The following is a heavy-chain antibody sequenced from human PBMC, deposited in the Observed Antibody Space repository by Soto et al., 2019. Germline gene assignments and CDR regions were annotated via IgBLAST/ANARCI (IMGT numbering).Heavy chain of an antibody. CDR3: ARTLFRTTVVTPSDA. V-gene: IGHV3-30-3*01. CDR1: GFTFNIYA. CDR2: ISYEGSNK. Sequence: QVQLVESGGGVVQPGRSLRLSCAASGFTFNIYAIHWVRQAPGKGLEWVAVISYEGSNKYYADSVKGRVTISRDNSKNSVDLQMSSLRAKDTAMYYCARTLFRTTVVTPSDAWGQGTLVTVSS. J-gene: IGHJ5*02. D-gene: IGHD2-21*02.